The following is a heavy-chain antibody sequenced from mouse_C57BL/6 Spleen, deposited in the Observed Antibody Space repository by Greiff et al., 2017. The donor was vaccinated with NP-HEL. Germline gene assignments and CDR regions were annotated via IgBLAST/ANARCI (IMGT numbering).Heavy chain of an antibody. CDR2: IYPGSGST. CDR3: ARYITTVVATREYYAMDY. Sequence: VKLQQPGAELVKPGASVKMSCKASGYTFTSYWITWVKQRPGQGLEWIGDIYPGSGSTNYNEKFKSKATLTVDTSSSTAYMQLSSLTSEDSAVYYCARYITTVVATREYYAMDYWGQGTSVTVSS. D-gene: IGHD1-1*01. V-gene: IGHV1-55*01. CDR1: GYTFTSYW. J-gene: IGHJ4*01.